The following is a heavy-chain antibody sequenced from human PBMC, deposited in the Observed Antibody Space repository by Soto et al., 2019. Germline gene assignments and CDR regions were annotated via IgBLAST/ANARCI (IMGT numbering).Heavy chain of an antibody. CDR2: ISYDGSNK. V-gene: IGHV3-30*03. CDR3: ATPPYYTDSSGYAFDY. J-gene: IGHJ4*02. Sequence: GGSLRLSCAASGFTFSSYGRHWVRQAPGKGLEWVAVISYDGSNKYYADSVKGRFTISRDNSKNTLYLQMNSLRAEDTAVYYCATPPYYTDSSGYAFDYWGQGTLVTVSS. CDR1: GFTFSSYG. D-gene: IGHD3-22*01.